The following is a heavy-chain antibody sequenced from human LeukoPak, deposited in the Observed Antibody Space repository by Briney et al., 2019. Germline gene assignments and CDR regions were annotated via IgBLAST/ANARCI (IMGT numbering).Heavy chain of an antibody. D-gene: IGHD1-26*01. CDR1: GLTVTSNY. CDR2: IYSGGST. J-gene: IGHJ4*02. V-gene: IGHV3-53*01. CDR3: ARGGSGTYYHY. Sequence: PGGSLRLSCAASGLTVTSNYMSWVRQAPGKGLEWVSLIYSGGSTYYADSVKGRFTISRDNSKNTVYLQMNSLRAEDTAVYYCARGGSGTYYHYWGQGTLVTVSS.